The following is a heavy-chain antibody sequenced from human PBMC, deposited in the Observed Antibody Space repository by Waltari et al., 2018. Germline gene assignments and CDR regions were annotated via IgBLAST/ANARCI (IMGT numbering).Heavy chain of an antibody. CDR3: ARDRGGGLYLDS. CDR2: GKRGGGT. V-gene: IGHV4-4*02. Sequence: QLQLQESGPGLVKPSGTLSLTCVASGDSMISNYFWIWVRQSPGKGLGWIGQGKRGGGTTCSPSFASRVIMSRDTSINHFSLNMHSATAADTAVYYWARDRGGGLYLDSWGRGILVSVSP. J-gene: IGHJ4*02. CDR1: GDSMISNYF. D-gene: IGHD2-15*01.